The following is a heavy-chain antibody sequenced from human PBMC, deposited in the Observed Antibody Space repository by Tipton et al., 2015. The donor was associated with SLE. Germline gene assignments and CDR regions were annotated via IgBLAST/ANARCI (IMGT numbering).Heavy chain of an antibody. CDR2: AYHSGST. CDR1: GDSITSDY. D-gene: IGHD5/OR15-5a*01. J-gene: IGHJ4*02. CDR3: ARDRSSVSD. V-gene: IGHV4-59*12. Sequence: TLSLTCTVSGDSITSDYWTWIRQPPGKGLEWIGIAYHSGSTYYNPSLESRVTISIDTSKNQFSLKLTSVTAADTAVYFCARDRSSVSDWGQGTQVIVSP.